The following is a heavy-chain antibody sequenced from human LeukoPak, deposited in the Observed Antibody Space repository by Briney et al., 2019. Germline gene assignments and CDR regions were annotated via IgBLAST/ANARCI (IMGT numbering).Heavy chain of an antibody. CDR2: IIPILGIA. J-gene: IGHJ5*02. CDR3: ARERITIFGVVITLNNWFDP. Sequence: SVKVSCKASGGTFSSYAISWVRQAPGQGLEWMGRIIPILGIANYAQKFQGRVTITADKSTSTAYMELSSLRSEDTAVYYCARERITIFGVVITLNNWFDPWGQGTLVTVSS. CDR1: GGTFSSYA. V-gene: IGHV1-69*04. D-gene: IGHD3-3*01.